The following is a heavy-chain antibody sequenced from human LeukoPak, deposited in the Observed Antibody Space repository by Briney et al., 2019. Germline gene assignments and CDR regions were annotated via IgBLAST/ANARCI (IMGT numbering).Heavy chain of an antibody. J-gene: IGHJ4*02. V-gene: IGHV3-23*01. D-gene: IGHD1-14*01. CDR3: AKDIKAGTIVPEFDF. Sequence: GGSLRLSCVASGFTFSSYAMSWVRQAPGKGLEWVSGISGGGGDTYHADSAKGRFTISRDNSKNAVFLQMNSLRADDTATYYCAKDIKAGTIVPEFDFWGQGTLVTVSS. CDR1: GFTFSSYA. CDR2: ISGGGGDT.